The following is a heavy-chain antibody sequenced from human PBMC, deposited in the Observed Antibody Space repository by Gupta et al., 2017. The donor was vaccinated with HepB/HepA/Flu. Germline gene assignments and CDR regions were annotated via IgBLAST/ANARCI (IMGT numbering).Heavy chain of an antibody. Sequence: QVQLVESGGGVVQPGRSLRLSCAASGFTFSSYGMHWVRQAPGKGLEWVAVISYDGSNKYYADSVKGRFTISRDNSKNTLYLQMNSLRAEDTAVYYCAKELGELLGAFDIWGQGTMVTVSS. CDR3: AKELGELLGAFDI. CDR1: GFTFSSYG. J-gene: IGHJ3*02. D-gene: IGHD1-26*01. V-gene: IGHV3-30*18. CDR2: ISYDGSNK.